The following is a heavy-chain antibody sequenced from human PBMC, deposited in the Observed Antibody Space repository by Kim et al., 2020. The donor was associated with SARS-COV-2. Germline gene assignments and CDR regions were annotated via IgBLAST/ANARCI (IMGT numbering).Heavy chain of an antibody. CDR1: GYTFTSYA. CDR2: INAGNGNT. V-gene: IGHV1-3*01. CDR3: AGGQLAPSEDCSSTSCYDGTYYYYGMDV. D-gene: IGHD2-2*01. Sequence: ASVKVSCKASGYTFTSYAMHWVRQAPGQRLEWMGWINAGNGNTKYSQKFQGRVTITRDTSASTAYMELSSLRSEDTAVYYCAGGQLAPSEDCSSTSCYDGTYYYYGMDVWGQGTTVTVSS. J-gene: IGHJ6*02.